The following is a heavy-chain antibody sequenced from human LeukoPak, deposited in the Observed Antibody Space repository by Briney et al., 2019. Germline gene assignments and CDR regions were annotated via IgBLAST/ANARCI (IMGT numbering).Heavy chain of an antibody. J-gene: IGHJ4*02. CDR2: IYYSGST. CDR1: GGSISSYY. D-gene: IGHD2-15*01. Sequence: PSETLSLTCTVSGGSISSYYWSWIRQPPGKGLEWIGYIYYSGSTNYNPSLKSRVTISVDTSKNQFSLKLSSVTAADTAVYYCARGLPTVGGPLGYWGQGTLVTVSS. V-gene: IGHV4-59*01. CDR3: ARGLPTVGGPLGY.